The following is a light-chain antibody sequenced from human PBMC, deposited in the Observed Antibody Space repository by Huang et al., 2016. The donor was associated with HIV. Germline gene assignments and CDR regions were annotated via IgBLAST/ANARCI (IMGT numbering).Light chain of an antibody. CDR2: DAS. Sequence: EIVLTQSPATLSLSPGEGATLSCRASQSIGSYLAWYQQRPVQAPRLLIYDASIRATGSPARFSGRGSGTDFTLTISSLEPEDFAVYYCQQRNNWPPWTFGQGTKVELK. CDR1: QSIGSY. J-gene: IGKJ1*01. CDR3: QQRNNWPPWT. V-gene: IGKV3-11*01.